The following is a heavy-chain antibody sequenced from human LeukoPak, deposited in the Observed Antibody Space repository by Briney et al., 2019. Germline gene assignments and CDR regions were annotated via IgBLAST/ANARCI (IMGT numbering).Heavy chain of an antibody. V-gene: IGHV4-31*11. J-gene: IGHJ4*02. CDR1: GGSISSGGYY. D-gene: IGHD1-26*01. CDR3: ASESSGSYDY. Sequence: SQTLSLTCAVSGGSISSGGYYWSWIRQHPGKGLEWIGYIYYSGSTYYNPSLKSRVTISVDTSKNQFSLKLSSVTAADTAVYYCASESSGSYDYWGQGTLVTVSS. CDR2: IYYSGST.